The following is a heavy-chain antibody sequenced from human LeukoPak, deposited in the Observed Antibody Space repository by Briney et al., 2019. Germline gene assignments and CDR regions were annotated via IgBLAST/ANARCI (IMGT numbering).Heavy chain of an antibody. CDR3: ARASSDDTAMATPFAY. D-gene: IGHD5-18*01. J-gene: IGHJ4*02. CDR2: IIPIFGTP. Sequence: GASVKVSCKASGGTFSNYAINWVRQAPGQGLEWMGGIIPIFGTPNYVQKFQGRVTITADGSTSTAYMELSSLRSEDTAVYYCARASSDDTAMATPFAYWGQGTLVTVSS. V-gene: IGHV1-69*13. CDR1: GGTFSNYA.